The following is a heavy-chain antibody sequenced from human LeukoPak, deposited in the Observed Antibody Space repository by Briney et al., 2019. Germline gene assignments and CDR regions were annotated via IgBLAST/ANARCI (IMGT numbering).Heavy chain of an antibody. Sequence: ASVKVSCKASGYTFTGYYMHWVRQAPGQGLEWMGWINPNSGGTNYAQKFQGRVTMTRDTSISTAYMELSRLRSDDTAVYYCASSRTSRCVGVAFDIWGQGTMVTVSS. CDR3: ASSRTSRCVGVAFDI. D-gene: IGHD2-21*01. J-gene: IGHJ3*02. V-gene: IGHV1-2*02. CDR2: INPNSGGT. CDR1: GYTFTGYY.